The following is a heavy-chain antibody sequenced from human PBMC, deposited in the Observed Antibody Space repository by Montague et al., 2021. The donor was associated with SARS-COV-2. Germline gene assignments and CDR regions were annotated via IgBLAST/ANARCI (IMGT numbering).Heavy chain of an antibody. D-gene: IGHD3-10*01. CDR2: IYSSGRT. J-gene: IGHJ4*02. CDR3: ARDFGESRDH. Sequence: SLRLSCAASGFTVSSNYMSWVRQAPGKGLEWVSLIYSSGRTSYADSVKGRFTMSRDNSKNTLYLQMNSLRVEDTAVYYCARDFGESRDHWGQGTLVTVSS. CDR1: GFTVSSNY. V-gene: IGHV3-53*01.